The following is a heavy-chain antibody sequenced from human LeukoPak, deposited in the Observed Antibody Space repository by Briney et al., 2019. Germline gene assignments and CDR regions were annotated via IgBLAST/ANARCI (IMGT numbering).Heavy chain of an antibody. J-gene: IGHJ4*02. D-gene: IGHD3-10*01. CDR2: IYYSGST. CDR1: VGSISSDDYS. CDR3: ARGRMGGSGSYYSVYFDY. V-gene: IGHV4-30-4*08. Sequence: SETLSLTGTVSVGSISSDDYSCNWIRQPPGKGLEWIGHIYYSGSTYYNPSLKSRVTISVDTSKNQFSLKLNSVTAADTAVYYCARGRMGGSGSYYSVYFDYWGQGTLVTVSS.